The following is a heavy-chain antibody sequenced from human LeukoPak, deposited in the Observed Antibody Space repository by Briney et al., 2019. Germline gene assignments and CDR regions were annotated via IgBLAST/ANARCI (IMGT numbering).Heavy chain of an antibody. J-gene: IGHJ4*02. CDR1: GFTFSSFE. D-gene: IGHD2-15*01. CDR2: ISYDGSNK. Sequence: PGGSLRLSCAASGFTFSSFEMNWVRQAPGKGLEWVAVISYDGSNKYYADSVKGRFTISRDNSENTLYLQMNSLRAEDTAVYYCARSPVCSGGSCPNDYWGQGTLVTVSS. CDR3: ARSPVCSGGSCPNDY. V-gene: IGHV3-30-3*01.